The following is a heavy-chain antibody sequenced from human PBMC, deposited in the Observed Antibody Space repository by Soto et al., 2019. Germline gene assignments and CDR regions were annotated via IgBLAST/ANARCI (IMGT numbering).Heavy chain of an antibody. D-gene: IGHD6-19*01. Sequence: GGSLRLSCEASGFTFSTYWMSWIRQAPGKGLEWVGNIKPDGSQSYIVDSVQGRFTTSRDNARNSVYLQMNSLRAEDTAVYYCVRDGQSGWHFDSWGQGALVTVSS. CDR3: VRDGQSGWHFDS. CDR2: IKPDGSQS. J-gene: IGHJ4*02. CDR1: GFTFSTYW. V-gene: IGHV3-7*01.